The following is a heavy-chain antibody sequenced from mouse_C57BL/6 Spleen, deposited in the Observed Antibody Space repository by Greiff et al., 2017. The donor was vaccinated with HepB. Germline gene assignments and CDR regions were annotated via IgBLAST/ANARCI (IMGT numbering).Heavy chain of an antibody. CDR3: TRDYSHAMDY. CDR2: IDPETGGT. D-gene: IGHD2-12*01. V-gene: IGHV1-15*01. Sequence: VQLQQSGAELVRPGASVTLSCKASGYTFTDYEMHWVKQTPVHGLEWIGAIDPETGGTAYNQKFKGKAILTADKSSSTAYMELRSLTSEDSAVYYCTRDYSHAMDYWGQGTSVTVSS. CDR1: GYTFTDYE. J-gene: IGHJ4*01.